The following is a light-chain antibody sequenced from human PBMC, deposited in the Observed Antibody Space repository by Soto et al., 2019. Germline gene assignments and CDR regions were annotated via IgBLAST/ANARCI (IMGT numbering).Light chain of an antibody. CDR1: QSVFYRSNNKNY. V-gene: IGKV4-1*01. Sequence: DIVMTQSPDSLAVSLGERATINCKSSQSVFYRSNNKNYLAWYQQKPGQPPKLIINWASTREFGVPDRFSGSGYGTDFPLTISSLQAEDVAVYYCQQYYSTPQLTFGGGTKVDIK. J-gene: IGKJ4*01. CDR2: WAS. CDR3: QQYYSTPQLT.